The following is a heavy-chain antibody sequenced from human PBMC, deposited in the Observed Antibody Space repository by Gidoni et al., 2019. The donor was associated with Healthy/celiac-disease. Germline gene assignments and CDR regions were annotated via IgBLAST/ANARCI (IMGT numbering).Heavy chain of an antibody. CDR3: ASLTYYYDSSGYN. J-gene: IGHJ4*02. CDR2: VYYSGST. V-gene: IGHV4-39*01. D-gene: IGHD3-22*01. Sequence: QLQLQESGPGLVKPSETLSLTCTVSGGSLSSRSYYWGWIRQPPGKGLEWIGSVYYSGSTDYNPSLKSRGTISVDTSKNQFSLKLSSVTAADTAVYYCASLTYYYDSSGYNWGQGTLVTVSS. CDR1: GGSLSSRSYY.